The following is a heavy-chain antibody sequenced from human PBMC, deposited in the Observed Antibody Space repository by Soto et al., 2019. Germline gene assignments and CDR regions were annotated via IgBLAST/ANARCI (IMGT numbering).Heavy chain of an antibody. V-gene: IGHV1-69*13. CDR2: IIPMYGMP. J-gene: IGHJ4*02. CDR1: TGIFSISA. D-gene: IGHD2-2*02. CDR3: ARVKENCSTTSCYKFFDF. Sequence: SVKVSSQASTGIFSISAVSWVRQAPGQGLEWVGEIIPMYGMPNLAHRFQGRVTVTADESTSTVYMEVSSLRSEDTAIYYCARVKENCSTTSCYKFFDFWGQGTLVTSPQ.